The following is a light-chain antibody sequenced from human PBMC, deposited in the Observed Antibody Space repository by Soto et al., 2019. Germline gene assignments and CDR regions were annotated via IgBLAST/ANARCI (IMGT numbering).Light chain of an antibody. J-gene: IGLJ3*02. Sequence: QSALTQPRSVSGSPGQSVTISCTGTSSDVGGYNYVSWYQQHPGKAPKLMIYDVSQRPSGVPDRFSVSKSGNTASLTISGLQAEDEADYYCCSYAGSYTWVFGGGTKATVL. CDR1: SSDVGGYNY. V-gene: IGLV2-11*01. CDR2: DVS. CDR3: CSYAGSYTWV.